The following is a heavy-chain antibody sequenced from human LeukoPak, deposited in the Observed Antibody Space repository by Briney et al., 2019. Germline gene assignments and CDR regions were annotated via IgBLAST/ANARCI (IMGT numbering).Heavy chain of an antibody. D-gene: IGHD6-19*01. CDR3: ASMYSSGDDNYFDY. CDR1: GGSFSGYY. Sequence: SETLSLTCAVYGGSFSGYYWSWIRQPPGKGLEWIGRIYTSGSTNYNPSLKSRVTMSVDTSKNQFSLKLSSVTAADTAVYYCASMYSSGDDNYFDYWGQEPWSPSPQ. CDR2: IYTSGST. J-gene: IGHJ4*01. V-gene: IGHV4-59*10.